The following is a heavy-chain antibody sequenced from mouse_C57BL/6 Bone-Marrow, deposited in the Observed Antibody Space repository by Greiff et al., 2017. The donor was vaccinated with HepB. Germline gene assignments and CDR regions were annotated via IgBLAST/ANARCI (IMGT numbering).Heavy chain of an antibody. V-gene: IGHV5-6*01. J-gene: IGHJ1*03. CDR1: GFTFSSYG. CDR2: ISSGGSYT. Sequence: EVKLMESGGDLVKPGGSLKLSCAASGFTFSSYGMSWVRQTPDKRLEWVATISSGGSYTYYPDSVKGRFTISRDNAKNTLYLQMSSLKSEDTAMYYCARQVARYWYFDVWGTGTTVTVSS. CDR3: ARQVARYWYFDV. D-gene: IGHD1-1*02.